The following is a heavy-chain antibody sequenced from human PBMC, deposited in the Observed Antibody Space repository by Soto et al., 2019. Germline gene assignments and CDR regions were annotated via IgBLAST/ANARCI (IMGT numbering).Heavy chain of an antibody. D-gene: IGHD2-21*02. V-gene: IGHV1-2*02. CDR2: INTKTGDT. CDR3: ARQLAYCGGDCYTEPIDY. J-gene: IGHJ4*02. CDR1: GYTFVAYY. Sequence: ASVNVSWKASGYTFVAYYVFWLRQAPGHGLEWMGWINTKTGDTNYAQNFQGRVTMTRDTSISTAYMELSRLTSDDTALYYCARQLAYCGGDCYTEPIDYWGQGTPVTVSS.